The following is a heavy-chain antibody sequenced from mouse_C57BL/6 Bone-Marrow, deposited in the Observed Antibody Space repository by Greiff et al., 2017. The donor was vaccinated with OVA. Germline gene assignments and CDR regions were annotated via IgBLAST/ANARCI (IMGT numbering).Heavy chain of an antibody. D-gene: IGHD3-2*02. CDR3: ARSRSSGPWFAY. CDR1: RYTFTDYY. J-gene: IGHJ3*01. CDR2: INPNNGGT. Sequence: EVQLQQSGPELVKPGASVKISCKASRYTFTDYYMNWVKQSHGKSLEWIGDINPNNGGTSYNQKFKGKATLTVDKSSSTAYMELRSLTSEDSAVYYCARSRSSGPWFAYWGQGTLVTVSA. V-gene: IGHV1-26*01.